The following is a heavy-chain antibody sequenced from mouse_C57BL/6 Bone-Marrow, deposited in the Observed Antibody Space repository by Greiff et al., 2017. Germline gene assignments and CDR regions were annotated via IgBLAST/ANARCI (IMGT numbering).Heavy chain of an antibody. CDR1: GFTFSSYA. CDR2: ISDGGSYT. J-gene: IGHJ4*01. V-gene: IGHV5-4*01. D-gene: IGHD1-3*01. Sequence: EVNVVESGGGLVKPGGSLKLSCAASGFTFSSYAMSWVRQTPGKRLEWVATISDGGSYTYYPDNVKGRFTISRDNAKNNLYLQMSHLKSEDTAMYYCAREALYAMDYWGQGTSVTVSS. CDR3: AREALYAMDY.